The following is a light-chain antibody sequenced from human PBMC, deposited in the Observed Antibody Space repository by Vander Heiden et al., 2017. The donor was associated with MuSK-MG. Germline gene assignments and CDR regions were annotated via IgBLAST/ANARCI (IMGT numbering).Light chain of an antibody. V-gene: IGKV1-33*01. Sequence: DIQMTQSPSSLSAYVGDRVTITCQASQDISNYLNWYQQKPGKAPKLLIYDASNLETGVPSRFSGSGSGTDFTFTISSLQPEDIATYYCQQYDNLPPVCTFGQGTKLEIK. J-gene: IGKJ2*02. CDR1: QDISNY. CDR3: QQYDNLPPVCT. CDR2: DAS.